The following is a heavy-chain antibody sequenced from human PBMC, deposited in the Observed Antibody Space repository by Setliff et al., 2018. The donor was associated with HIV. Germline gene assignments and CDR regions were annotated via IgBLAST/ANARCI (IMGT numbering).Heavy chain of an antibody. J-gene: IGHJ5*02. CDR1: GGSISIYY. CDR2: ISAGGYT. V-gene: IGHV4-4*07. Sequence: SETLSLTCTVSGGSISIYYWSWIRQLPGEGLEWIGRISAGGYTYYNPSLQSRVTMSVDMSKNQFSLKLSSVTAADTAIYFCARAGHYDFLGGFSAQPLDPWGRGILVTVSS. D-gene: IGHD3-3*01. CDR3: ARAGHYDFLGGFSAQPLDP.